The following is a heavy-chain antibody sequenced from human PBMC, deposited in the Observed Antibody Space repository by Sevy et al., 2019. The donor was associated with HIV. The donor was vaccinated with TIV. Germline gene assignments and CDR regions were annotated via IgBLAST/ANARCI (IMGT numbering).Heavy chain of an antibody. V-gene: IGHV3-15*01. CDR3: TTVSRQPYGSGSPPFDY. D-gene: IGHD3-10*01. J-gene: IGHJ4*02. Sequence: GGSLRLSCAASGFTFSNAWMSWVRQAPGKGLEWVGRIKSKTDGGTTDYAAPGKGRFTISRDDSKNTLYLQMNSVKTEDTAVYYCTTVSRQPYGSGSPPFDYWGQGTLVTVSS. CDR2: IKSKTDGGTT. CDR1: GFTFSNAW.